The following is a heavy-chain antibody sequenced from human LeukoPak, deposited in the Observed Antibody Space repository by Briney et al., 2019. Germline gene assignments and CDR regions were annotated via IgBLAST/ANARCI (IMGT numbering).Heavy chain of an antibody. Sequence: SETLSLTCTVSGGSISSSSYYWGWIRQPPGKGLEWIGSIYYSGSTYYNPSLKSRVTISVDTSKNQFSLKLSSVTAADTAVYYCARSNWNDPYDYWGQGTLVTVSS. V-gene: IGHV4-39*01. CDR2: IYYSGST. CDR1: GGSISSSSYY. CDR3: ARSNWNDPYDY. J-gene: IGHJ4*02. D-gene: IGHD1-1*01.